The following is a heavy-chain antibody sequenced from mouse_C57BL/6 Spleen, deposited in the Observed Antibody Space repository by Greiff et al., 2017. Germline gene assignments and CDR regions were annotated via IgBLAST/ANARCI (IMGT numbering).Heavy chain of an antibody. V-gene: IGHV1-54*01. CDR3: AVYDNDWYCDV. Sequence: QVQLQQSGAELVRPGTSVKVSCTASGYAFTNYLIEWVKQRPGQGLEWIVVINPGSGGTNYNETFKGKATLTGDKSSSTAYMQLSSLTSEDSAVYFCAVYDNDWYCDVWGTGTTVTVSS. CDR1: GYAFTNYL. CDR2: INPGSGGT. J-gene: IGHJ1*03. D-gene: IGHD2-4*01.